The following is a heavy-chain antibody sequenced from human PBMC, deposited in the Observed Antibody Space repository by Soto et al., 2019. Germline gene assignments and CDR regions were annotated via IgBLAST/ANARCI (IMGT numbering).Heavy chain of an antibody. V-gene: IGHV3-11*01. CDR2: ISSSGSTI. CDR3: ARDRGWLQKDQYDYIWGSYRTSDY. J-gene: IGHJ4*02. D-gene: IGHD3-16*02. Sequence: GGSLRLSCAASGFTFSDYYMSWIRQAPGKGLEWVSYISSSGSTIYYADSVKGRFTISRDNAKNSLYLQMNSLRAEDTAVYYCARDRGWLQKDQYDYIWGSYRTSDYWGQGTLVTVSS. CDR1: GFTFSDYY.